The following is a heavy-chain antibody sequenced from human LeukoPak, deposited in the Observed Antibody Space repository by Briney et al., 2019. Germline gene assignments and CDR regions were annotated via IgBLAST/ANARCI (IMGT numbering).Heavy chain of an antibody. CDR1: GGSISSGGYY. CDR3: ARASYYYDSSAYYYLNWFDP. J-gene: IGHJ5*02. V-gene: IGHV4-31*03. Sequence: PSETLSLTCTVSGGSISSGGYYWSWIRQHPGKGLEWIGYGYYSGTTYYNPSLKSRVTISVDMSKNQFSLKLSSVTAADTALYYCARASYYYDSSAYYYLNWFDPWGQGTLVTVSS. CDR2: GYYSGTT. D-gene: IGHD3-22*01.